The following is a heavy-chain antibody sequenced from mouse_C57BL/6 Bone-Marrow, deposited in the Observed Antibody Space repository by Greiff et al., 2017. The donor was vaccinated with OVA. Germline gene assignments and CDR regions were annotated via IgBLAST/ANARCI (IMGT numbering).Heavy chain of an antibody. Sequence: QVQLKQSGAELVRPGASVKMSCKASGYTFTSYNMHWVKQTPRQGLEWIGAIYPGNGDTSYNQKFKGKATLTVDKSSSTAYMQLSSLTSEDSAVYFCASNWDGGIWFAYWGQGTLVTVSA. CDR3: ASNWDGGIWFAY. J-gene: IGHJ3*01. CDR1: GYTFTSYN. V-gene: IGHV1-12*01. CDR2: IYPGNGDT. D-gene: IGHD4-1*01.